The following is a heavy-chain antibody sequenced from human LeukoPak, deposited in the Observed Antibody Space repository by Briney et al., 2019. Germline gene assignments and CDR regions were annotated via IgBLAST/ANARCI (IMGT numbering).Heavy chain of an antibody. Sequence: ASVKVSCKASGYTVTSYDINWVRQATGQGLEWMGWMNPNSGNTGYAQKFQGRVTMTRNASISTAYMELSSLRSEDTAVYYCARVMLWGYCSSTSCYMAFDPWGQGTLVTVSS. CDR3: ARVMLWGYCSSTSCYMAFDP. D-gene: IGHD2-2*02. V-gene: IGHV1-8*01. CDR1: GYTVTSYD. J-gene: IGHJ5*02. CDR2: MNPNSGNT.